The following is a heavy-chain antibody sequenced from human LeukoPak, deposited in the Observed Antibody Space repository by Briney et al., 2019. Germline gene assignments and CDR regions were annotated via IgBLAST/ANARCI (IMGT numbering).Heavy chain of an antibody. V-gene: IGHV1-69*06. CDR1: GGTSSSYA. J-gene: IGHJ4*02. CDR2: IIPIFGTA. Sequence: SVKVSRKASGGTSSSYAISWVRQAPGQGLEWMGGIIPIFGTANYAQKFQGRVTITADKSTSTAYMELSSLRSEDTAVYYCARDLDHYDILTGPPDWGQGTLVTVSS. CDR3: ARDLDHYDILTGPPD. D-gene: IGHD3-9*01.